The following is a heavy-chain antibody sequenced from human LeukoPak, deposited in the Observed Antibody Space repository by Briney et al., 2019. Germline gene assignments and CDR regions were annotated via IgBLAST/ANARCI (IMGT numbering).Heavy chain of an antibody. V-gene: IGHV1-8*01. CDR1: GYTFTSYD. CDR2: MNPNSGNT. Sequence: GASVKVSCKASGYTFTSYDINWVRQATGQGLEWMGWMNPNSGNTGYAQKFQGRVTMTRNTSISTAYMELSSLRSEDTAVYYCATTEGVDTAMVLGYWGQGTLVTVSS. J-gene: IGHJ4*02. CDR3: ATTEGVDTAMVLGY. D-gene: IGHD5-18*01.